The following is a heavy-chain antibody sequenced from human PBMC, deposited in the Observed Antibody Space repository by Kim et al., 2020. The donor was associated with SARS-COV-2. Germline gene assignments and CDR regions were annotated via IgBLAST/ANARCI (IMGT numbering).Heavy chain of an antibody. CDR2: IKQDGSEK. CDR3: ARDQSSNYYYGMDV. CDR1: GFTFSSYW. V-gene: IGHV3-7*03. Sequence: GGSLRLSCAASGFTFSSYWMSWVRQAPGKGLEWVANIKQDGSEKYYVDSVKGRFTISRDNAKNSLYLQMNSLRAEDTAVYYCARDQSSNYYYGMDVWGQGTTVTVSS. D-gene: IGHD3-16*02. J-gene: IGHJ6*02.